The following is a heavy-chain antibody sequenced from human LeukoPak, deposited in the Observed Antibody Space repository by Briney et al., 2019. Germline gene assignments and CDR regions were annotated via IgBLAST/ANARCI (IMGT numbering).Heavy chain of an antibody. CDR2: INHSGST. J-gene: IGHJ4*02. CDR3: ARGRWETRTIFGVVTLIFDY. D-gene: IGHD3-3*01. Sequence: SETLSLTCAVYGGSFSGYYWSWIRQPPGKGLEWIGEINHSGSTNYNPSLKSRVTISVDTSKNLFSLKLSSVTAADTAVYYCARGRWETRTIFGVVTLIFDYWGQGTLVTVSS. CDR1: GGSFSGYY. V-gene: IGHV4-34*01.